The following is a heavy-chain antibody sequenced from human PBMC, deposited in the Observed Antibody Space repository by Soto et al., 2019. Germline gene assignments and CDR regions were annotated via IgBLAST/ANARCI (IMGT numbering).Heavy chain of an antibody. CDR2: IIPIFGTA. D-gene: IGHD2-15*01. CDR3: ARDRNAYCSGGSCYSGFDY. V-gene: IGHV1-69*13. J-gene: IGHJ4*02. CDR1: GGIFSSYA. Sequence: GASVKVSCKASGGIFSSYAISWVRQAPGQGLEWMGGIIPIFGTANYAQKFQGRVTITADESTSTAYMELSSLRSEDTAVYYCARDRNAYCSGGSCYSGFDYWGQGTLVTVSS.